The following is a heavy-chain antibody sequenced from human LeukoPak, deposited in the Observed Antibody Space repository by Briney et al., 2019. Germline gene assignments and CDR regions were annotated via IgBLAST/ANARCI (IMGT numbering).Heavy chain of an antibody. V-gene: IGHV1-46*01. CDR1: GYTFTSYY. D-gene: IGHD3-22*01. Sequence: ASVKVSCKASGYTFTSYYMHWVRQAPGQGLEWMGIINPSGGSTSCAQKFQGRVTMTRDTSTSTVYMELSSLRSEDTAVYYCASFYDSSGYYPHDAFDIWGQGTMVTVSS. CDR2: INPSGGST. CDR3: ASFYDSSGYYPHDAFDI. J-gene: IGHJ3*02.